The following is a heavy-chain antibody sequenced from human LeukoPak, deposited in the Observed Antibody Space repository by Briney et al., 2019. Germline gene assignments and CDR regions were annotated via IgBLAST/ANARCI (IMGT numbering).Heavy chain of an antibody. CDR1: GFTFSSYA. V-gene: IGHV3-23*01. D-gene: IGHD6-19*01. CDR2: ISGSGGST. J-gene: IGHJ4*02. Sequence: PGGSLRLSCAASGFTFSSYAMSWVRQAPGKGLEWVSAISGSGGSTYYADSVKGRFTISRDNSKNTLYLQMNSLRAEDTAVYYCARESYSSGWFRPEYYFDYWGQGTLVTVSS. CDR3: ARESYSSGWFRPEYYFDY.